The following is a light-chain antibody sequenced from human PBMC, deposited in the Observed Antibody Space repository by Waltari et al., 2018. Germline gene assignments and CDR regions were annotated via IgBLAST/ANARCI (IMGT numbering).Light chain of an antibody. Sequence: DIQMTQSPSSLSASVGASSPITCRASQSVSNYLNWYQQKPGKPPKLLIFGSSSLQSAVPSRFSGSGSGTDFTLTISSLQPEDFATYYCQQTYSVLYTFGQGTKLQI. J-gene: IGKJ2*01. CDR3: QQTYSVLYT. CDR2: GSS. V-gene: IGKV1-39*01. CDR1: QSVSNY.